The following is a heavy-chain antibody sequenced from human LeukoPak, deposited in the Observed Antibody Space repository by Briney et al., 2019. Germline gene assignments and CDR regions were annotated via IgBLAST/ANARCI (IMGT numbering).Heavy chain of an antibody. Sequence: SETLSLTCAVYGGSFSGYYWSWIRQPPGKGLDWIGEINHSGSTNYNPSLKSRVTISVDTSKNQFSLKLSSVTAADTAVYYCARRPGRRSGSYRQYNWFDPWGQGTLVTVSS. CDR3: ARRPGRRSGSYRQYNWFDP. CDR2: INHSGST. CDR1: GGSFSGYY. V-gene: IGHV4-34*01. J-gene: IGHJ5*02. D-gene: IGHD1-26*01.